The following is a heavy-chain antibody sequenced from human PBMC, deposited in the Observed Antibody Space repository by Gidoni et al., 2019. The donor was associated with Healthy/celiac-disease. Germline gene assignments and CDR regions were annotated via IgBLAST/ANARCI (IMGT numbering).Heavy chain of an antibody. Sequence: EVQLVESGGGLVQPGGSLSLSCAASGFTFSSDWMSWVRQALGKGLEWVANIKQDGSEKDYVDSVKGRFTISRDNAKNSLYLQMNSLRAEDTAVYYCATKISYYYGMDVWGQGTTVTVSS. V-gene: IGHV3-7*01. CDR2: IKQDGSEK. CDR3: ATKISYYYGMDV. J-gene: IGHJ6*02. CDR1: GFTFSSDW.